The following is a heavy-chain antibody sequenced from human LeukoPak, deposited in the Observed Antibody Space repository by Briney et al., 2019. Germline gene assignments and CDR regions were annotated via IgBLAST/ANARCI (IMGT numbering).Heavy chain of an antibody. CDR1: GFTFSTYS. V-gene: IGHV3-48*01. Sequence: GRSLRLSCAASGFTFSTYSMNWVRQAPGKGLEWVSYISSSSSTIYYADSVKGRFTISRDNAKNSLYLQMNSLRAEDTAVYYCARGSTYYDSSGQVPFDYWGQGTLVTVSS. CDR2: ISSSSSTI. J-gene: IGHJ4*02. D-gene: IGHD3-22*01. CDR3: ARGSTYYDSSGQVPFDY.